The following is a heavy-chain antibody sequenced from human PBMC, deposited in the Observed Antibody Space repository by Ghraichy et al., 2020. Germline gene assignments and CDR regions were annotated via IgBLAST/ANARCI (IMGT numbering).Heavy chain of an antibody. V-gene: IGHV3-11*01. J-gene: IGHJ4*02. CDR2: IGGGDSTR. CDR3: ARELCTADTCYFDY. D-gene: IGHD2-8*02. CDR1: GFVFSDFY. Sequence: GGSLRLSCAASGFVFSDFYLSWIRQAPGRGLEWVSYIGGGDSTRYYADSVRGRFTISRDNAKQSLFLQLNTLRVDDTAVYYCARELCTADTCYFDYWGQGTLVTVSS.